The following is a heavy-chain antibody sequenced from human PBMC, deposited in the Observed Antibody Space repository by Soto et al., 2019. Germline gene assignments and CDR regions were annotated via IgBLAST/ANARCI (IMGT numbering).Heavy chain of an antibody. D-gene: IGHD5-12*01. J-gene: IGHJ6*02. CDR1: GYSFTSYW. CDR3: ARHLSGRWLRYYGMDV. V-gene: IGHV5-51*01. Sequence: GESLKISCKGSGYSFTSYWIGWVRQMPGKGLEWMGIIYPGDSDTRYSPSFQGQVTISADKSISTAYLQWSSLKASDTAMYYCARHLSGRWLRYYGMDVWGQGTTVTVSS. CDR2: IYPGDSDT.